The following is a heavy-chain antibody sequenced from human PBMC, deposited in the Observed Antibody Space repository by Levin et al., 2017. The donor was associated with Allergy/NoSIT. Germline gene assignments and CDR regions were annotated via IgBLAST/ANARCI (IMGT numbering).Heavy chain of an antibody. V-gene: IGHV3-21*01. CDR2: ISSSSSYI. CDR3: ARDRPSQYYDSSGYYSLSGFDY. Sequence: PGGSLRLSCAASGFTFSSYSMNWVRQAPGKGLEWVSSISSSSSYIYYADSVKGRFTISRDNAKNSLYLQMNSLRAEDTAVYYCARDRPSQYYDSSGYYSLSGFDYWGQGTLVTVSS. CDR1: GFTFSSYS. D-gene: IGHD3-22*01. J-gene: IGHJ4*02.